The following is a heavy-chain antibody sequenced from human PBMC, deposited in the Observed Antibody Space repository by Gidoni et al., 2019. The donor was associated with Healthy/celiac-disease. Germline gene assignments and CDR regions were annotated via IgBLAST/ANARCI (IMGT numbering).Heavy chain of an antibody. V-gene: IGHV3-66*01. CDR1: GFTVSSNH. CDR3: ARTQYNDFWSGENWYFDL. D-gene: IGHD3-3*01. J-gene: IGHJ2*01. CDR2: IYRGGST. Sequence: EVQLVESGGGLVQPGGSLRLSCAVSGFTVSSNHMSWVRQAPGKGLEWVSVIYRGGSTYYAYSVEGRFTISRDNSKNTLYLQMNSLRAEDTAVYYCARTQYNDFWSGENWYFDLWGRGTLVTVSS.